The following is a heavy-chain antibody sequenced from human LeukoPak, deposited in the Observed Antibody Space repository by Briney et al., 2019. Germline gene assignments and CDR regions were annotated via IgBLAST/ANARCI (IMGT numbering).Heavy chain of an antibody. V-gene: IGHV4-39*07. CDR3: ARGRLPLLPYGFDY. CDR2: IYYSGST. J-gene: IGHJ4*02. Sequence: PSETMSLTCTVSGGSISSSSYYWGWIRQPPGKGLEWIGSIYYSGSTYYNPSLKSRVTISVDTSKNQFSLKLSSVTAADTAVYYCARGRLPLLPYGFDYWGQGTLVTVSS. D-gene: IGHD3-22*01. CDR1: GGSISSSSYY.